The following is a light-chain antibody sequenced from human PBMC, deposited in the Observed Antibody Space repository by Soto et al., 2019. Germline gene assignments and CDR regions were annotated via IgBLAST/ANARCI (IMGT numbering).Light chain of an antibody. CDR2: LGS. Sequence: DIVMTQSPLSLAVTPGEPASISCRSSQSLLHSNGYNYLDWYXQKPGQSPQXLIYLGSNRASGVPDRFSGSGSGTDFTLKISRVEAEDVGVYYCMQALQAPITFGQGTRLEIK. V-gene: IGKV2-28*01. CDR1: QSLLHSNGYNY. J-gene: IGKJ5*01. CDR3: MQALQAPIT.